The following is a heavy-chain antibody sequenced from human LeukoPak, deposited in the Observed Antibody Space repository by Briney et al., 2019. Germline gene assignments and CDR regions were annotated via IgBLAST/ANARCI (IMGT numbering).Heavy chain of an antibody. V-gene: IGHV4-34*01. Sequence: SETLSLTCAVYGGSFSDYYWSWIRQPPGKGLEWIGEINHSGSINYNPSLKSRVTISVDTSKNQFSLKLSSVTAADTAVYYCARLIRRFGVFNWFDPWGQGTLVTVSS. D-gene: IGHD3-10*01. J-gene: IGHJ5*02. CDR2: INHSGSI. CDR1: GGSFSDYY. CDR3: ARLIRRFGVFNWFDP.